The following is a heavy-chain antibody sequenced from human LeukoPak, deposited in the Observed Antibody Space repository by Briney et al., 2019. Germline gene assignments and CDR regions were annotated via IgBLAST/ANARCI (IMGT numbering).Heavy chain of an antibody. CDR3: AADDYDRSGHYAKFY. CDR2: IVVGSGNT. Sequence: SVKVSCKASGFTFTSSAMQWVRQARGQRLEWIGWIVVGSGNTNYAQKFQERVTITRDMSTSTAYMELSSLRSEDTAVYYCAADDYDRSGHYAKFYWRQGTLVTASS. CDR1: GFTFTSSA. D-gene: IGHD3-22*01. V-gene: IGHV1-58*02. J-gene: IGHJ4*02.